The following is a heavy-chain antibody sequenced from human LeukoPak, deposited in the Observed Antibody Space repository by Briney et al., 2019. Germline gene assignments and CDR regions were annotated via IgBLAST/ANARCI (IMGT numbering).Heavy chain of an antibody. V-gene: IGHV4-39*01. CDR2: IYYSGSA. J-gene: IGHJ4*02. CDR1: GGSISSRSYY. CDR3: ARRLVGATFDY. Sequence: PSETLSLTCTVSGGSISSRSYYWGWLRQPPGEGLEWIGRIYYSGSAYYNPSLKRRVTISVDTSKNQFSLKMSSVTAADTAVYYCARRLVGATFDYWGQGTLVTVSS. D-gene: IGHD1-26*01.